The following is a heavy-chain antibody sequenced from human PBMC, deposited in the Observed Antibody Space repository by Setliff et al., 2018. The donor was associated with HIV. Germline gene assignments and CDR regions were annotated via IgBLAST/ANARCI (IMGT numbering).Heavy chain of an antibody. V-gene: IGHV1-2*06. CDR3: ARQDHSSVNSGSLYAFDV. D-gene: IGHD3-22*01. CDR1: GYTFTAYY. Sequence: ASVKVSCKASGYTFTAYYIRWVRQAPGHGLQLMGRIEPSSGGTNYIQKFQGRVTITRDTSIYTVYMELTGLTSDDTAVYYCARQDHSSVNSGSLYAFDVWGQGTMVTVSS. J-gene: IGHJ3*01. CDR2: IEPSSGGT.